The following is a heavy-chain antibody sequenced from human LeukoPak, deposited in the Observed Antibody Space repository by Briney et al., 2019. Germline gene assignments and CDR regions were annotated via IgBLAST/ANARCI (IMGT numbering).Heavy chain of an antibody. J-gene: IGHJ4*02. V-gene: IGHV3-48*03. CDR1: GFTFSSYA. CDR2: ISSSGSTI. CDR3: ARDSGSYTFVDY. Sequence: GGSLRLSCAASGFTFSSYAMSWVRQAPGKGLEWVSYISSSGSTIYYADSVKGRFTISRDNAKNSLYLQMNSLRAEDTAVYYCARDSGSYTFVDYWGQGTLVTVSS. D-gene: IGHD1-26*01.